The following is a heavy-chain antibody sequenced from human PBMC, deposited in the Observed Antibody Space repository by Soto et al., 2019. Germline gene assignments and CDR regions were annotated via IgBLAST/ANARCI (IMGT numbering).Heavy chain of an antibody. J-gene: IGHJ6*03. D-gene: IGHD3-16*02. CDR3: ARGYYDYIWGSYRSYYYYYMDV. CDR2: IIPILGIA. CDR1: GGTFSSYT. Sequence: ASVKVSCKASGGTFSSYTISWVRQAPGQGLEWMGRIIPILGIANYAQKIQGRVTITADKSTSTAYMELSSLRSEDTAVYYCARGYYDYIWGSYRSYYYYYMDVWGKGTTVTVSS. V-gene: IGHV1-69*02.